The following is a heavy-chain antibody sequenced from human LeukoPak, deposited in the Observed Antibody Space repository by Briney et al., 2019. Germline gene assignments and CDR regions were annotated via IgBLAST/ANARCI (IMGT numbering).Heavy chain of an antibody. J-gene: IGHJ4*02. V-gene: IGHV4-61*02. CDR1: GGSISSGSYY. CDR3: AREEAAVAGMLDY. D-gene: IGHD6-19*01. Sequence: SETLSLTCTVSGGSISSGSYYWSWIRQPPGKGLEWIGRIYTSGSTNYNPSLKSRVTISVDTSKNQFSLKLSSVTAADTAVYYCAREEAAVAGMLDYWGQGTLVTVSS. CDR2: IYTSGST.